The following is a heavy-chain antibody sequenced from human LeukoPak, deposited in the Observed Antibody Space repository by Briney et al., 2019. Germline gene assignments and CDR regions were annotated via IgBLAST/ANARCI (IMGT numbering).Heavy chain of an antibody. CDR2: ITDSGNTI. V-gene: IGHV3-11*01. CDR3: ARSIGLTGGGVDV. Sequence: GGSLRPSCAASGFTFTDYNMNWVRQAPGKGLEWVSYITDSGNTIHYADSVKGRFTISRDNAKNSQYLQMNSLRAEDTAVYYCARSIGLTGGGVDVWGQGTTVTVSS. J-gene: IGHJ6*02. D-gene: IGHD3-9*01. CDR1: GFTFTDYN.